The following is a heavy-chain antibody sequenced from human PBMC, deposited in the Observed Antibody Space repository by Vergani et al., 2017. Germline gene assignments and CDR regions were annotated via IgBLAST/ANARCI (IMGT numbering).Heavy chain of an antibody. V-gene: IGHV4-38-2*01. J-gene: IGHJ4*02. CDR3: ARRSGIVYDIFSGTQYFFDF. CDR2: IYRNGRT. Sequence: QVQLQESGPGLVKASETLSLTCAVSGFSIDNGYYWDWIRQPPGKGLEWIGSIYRNGRTHFNPSLKSRVTISVDTSNNHFSLRLNSLTAADTAVYYCARRSGIVYDIFSGTQYFFDFWGQGTLVTVSS. CDR1: GFSIDNGYY. D-gene: IGHD3-9*01.